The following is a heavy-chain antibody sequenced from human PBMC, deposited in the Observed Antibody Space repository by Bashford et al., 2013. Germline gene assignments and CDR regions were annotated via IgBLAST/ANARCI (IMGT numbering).Heavy chain of an antibody. D-gene: IGHD6-6*01. V-gene: IGHV4-38-2*01. CDR2: IYHSGST. J-gene: IGHJ4*02. CDR1: GYSISSGYY. CDR3: ARVYEYSSSWEQDEFDY. Sequence: SSETLSLTCAVSGYSISSGYYWGWIRQPPGKGLEWIGSIYHSGSTYYNRTLKSRVTISVDTSKNQFSLKLSSVTAADTAVYYCARVYEYSSSWEQDEFDYWGQGTLVTVSS.